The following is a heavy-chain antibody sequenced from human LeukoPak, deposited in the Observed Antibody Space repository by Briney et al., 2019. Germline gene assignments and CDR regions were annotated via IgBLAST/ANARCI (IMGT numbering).Heavy chain of an antibody. CDR2: IIPIFGTA. D-gene: IGHD1-26*01. CDR3: AFVGLSGSYDRTH. V-gene: IGHV1-69*05. Sequence: ASVKVSCKASGGTFGSYAISWVRQAPGQGLEWMGGIIPIFGTANYAQKFQGRVTITTDESTSTAYMELSSLRSEDTAVYYCAFVGLSGSYDRTHWGQGTLVTVSS. J-gene: IGHJ4*02. CDR1: GGTFGSYA.